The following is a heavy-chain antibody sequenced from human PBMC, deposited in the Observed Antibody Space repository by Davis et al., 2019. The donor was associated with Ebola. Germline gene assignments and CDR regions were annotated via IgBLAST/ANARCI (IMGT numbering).Heavy chain of an antibody. Sequence: GESLKISCAASGFSYSDYSMHWVRQAPGKGLQWVGIISFDGNNQYFADSVKGRFTISRDNSKNTLYLQMNSLRAEDTAVYYCARDNFVVPGAIFSYYAMGVWGHGTTVTVSS. J-gene: IGHJ6*02. CDR3: ARDNFVVPGAIFSYYAMGV. CDR1: GFSYSDYS. CDR2: ISFDGNNQ. V-gene: IGHV3-30-3*01. D-gene: IGHD2-2*01.